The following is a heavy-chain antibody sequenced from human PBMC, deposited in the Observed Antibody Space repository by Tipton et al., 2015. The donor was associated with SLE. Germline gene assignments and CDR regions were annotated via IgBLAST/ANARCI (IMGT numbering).Heavy chain of an antibody. CDR1: GGSFTGYS. CDR2: VTHDRDT. Sequence: TLSLTCAVHGGSFTGYSWNWIRQTPGKGLEWIGAVTHDRDTISNPSLKSRVSFSLDTSKNQFSLTLKSVTATDTAVYYCARDFGNVGRFDSWGQGTLVTVSS. V-gene: IGHV4-34*01. CDR3: ARDFGNVGRFDS. J-gene: IGHJ5*01. D-gene: IGHD3-10*01.